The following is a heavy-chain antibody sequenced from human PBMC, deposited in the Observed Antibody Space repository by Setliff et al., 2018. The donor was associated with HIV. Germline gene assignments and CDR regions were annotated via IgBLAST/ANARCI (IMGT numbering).Heavy chain of an antibody. CDR3: ARVAGTDAFDI. CDR1: GYSISSGYY. CDR2: IYHAGNT. D-gene: IGHD2-15*01. Sequence: SETLSLTCTVTGYSISSGYYWAWIRQPPGKGLEWIGYIYHAGNTYYNPSLKSRVTISVDTSKNQFSLKLSSVTAADTAVYYCARVAGTDAFDIWGQGTMVTVSS. V-gene: IGHV4-38-2*02. J-gene: IGHJ3*02.